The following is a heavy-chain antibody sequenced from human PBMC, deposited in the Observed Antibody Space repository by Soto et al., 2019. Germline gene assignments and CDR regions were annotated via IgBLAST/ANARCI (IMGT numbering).Heavy chain of an antibody. V-gene: IGHV1-18*01. CDR2: ISAYNGNT. CDR3: ARLVTSPDHLDI. CDR1: GYIFSDYG. D-gene: IGHD2-15*01. J-gene: IGHJ3*02. Sequence: QVQLVQSGAEVKKPGASVKVSCKSSGYIFSDYGITWVRQAPGQGLEWMGWISAYNGNTDYAQKFQDRLTLATDTSTSTAYMELRSLRSDDTALYYCARLVTSPDHLDIWGQGKMVTVSS.